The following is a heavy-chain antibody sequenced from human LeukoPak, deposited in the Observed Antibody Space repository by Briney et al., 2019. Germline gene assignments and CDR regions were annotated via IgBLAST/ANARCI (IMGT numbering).Heavy chain of an antibody. CDR3: AKDSRALTGTGTFFDY. Sequence: GGSLRLSCAASGFTFSSYSMNWVRQAPGKGLEWVSYISSSSSTIYYADSVKGRFTISRDNSKNTLYLQMNSLRAEDTAVYYCAKDSRALTGTGTFFDYWGQGTLVTVSS. CDR1: GFTFSSYS. D-gene: IGHD1-1*01. CDR2: ISSSSSTI. J-gene: IGHJ4*02. V-gene: IGHV3-48*01.